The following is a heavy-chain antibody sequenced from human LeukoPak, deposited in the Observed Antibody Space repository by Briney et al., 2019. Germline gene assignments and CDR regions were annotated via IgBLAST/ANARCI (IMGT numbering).Heavy chain of an antibody. CDR2: IYYSGST. D-gene: IGHD5-12*01. CDR1: GGSISSYY. Sequence: SETLSLTCTASGGSISSYYWSWIRQPPGKGLEWIGYIYYSGSTNYNPSLKSRVTISVDTSKNQFSLKLSSVTAADTAVYYCARDKDSGFYDYWGQETLVTVSS. J-gene: IGHJ4*02. CDR3: ARDKDSGFYDY. V-gene: IGHV4-59*01.